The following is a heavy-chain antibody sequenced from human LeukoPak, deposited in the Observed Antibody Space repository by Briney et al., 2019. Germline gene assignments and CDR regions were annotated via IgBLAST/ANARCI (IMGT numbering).Heavy chain of an antibody. D-gene: IGHD4-17*01. CDR2: INHDGTSK. CDR1: GFTFSDYW. CDR3: ARDPRTTVTTSLFDY. J-gene: IGHJ4*02. Sequence: TGGSLRLSCAASGFTFSDYWMTWVRQAPGKGLEWVANINHDGTSKYYVDSVKGRFTISRDNAKNSLYLQMNSLRAEDTAVYYCARDPRTTVTTSLFDYWGQGTLVTVSS. V-gene: IGHV3-7*01.